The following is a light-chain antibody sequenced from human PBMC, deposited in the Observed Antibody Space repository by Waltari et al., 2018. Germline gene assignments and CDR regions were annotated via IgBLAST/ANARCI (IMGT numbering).Light chain of an antibody. CDR3: QQYDSFRT. CDR2: KAS. Sequence: DIQMTQSPSTLSASVGDRVTITCRASQSIRSWLAWYQQNPGKAPKLLINKASTLKSGVPSRFSGSGSGTEFTLTISRLQPDDFATYYCQQYDSFRTFGQGTKVEVK. J-gene: IGKJ1*01. V-gene: IGKV1-5*03. CDR1: QSIRSW.